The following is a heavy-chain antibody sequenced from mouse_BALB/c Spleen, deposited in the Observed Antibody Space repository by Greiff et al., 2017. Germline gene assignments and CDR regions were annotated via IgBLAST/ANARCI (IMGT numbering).Heavy chain of an antibody. CDR3: ARNGNYGFAY. CDR1: GYTFTSYW. J-gene: IGHJ3*01. D-gene: IGHD2-1*01. Sequence: QGQLQQPGAELVKPGASVKLSCKASGYTFTSYWMHWVKQRPGQGLEWIGEINPSNGRTNYNEKFKSKATLTVDKSSSTAYMQLSSLTSEDSAVYYCARNGNYGFAYWGQGTLVTVSA. CDR2: INPSNGRT. V-gene: IGHV1S81*02.